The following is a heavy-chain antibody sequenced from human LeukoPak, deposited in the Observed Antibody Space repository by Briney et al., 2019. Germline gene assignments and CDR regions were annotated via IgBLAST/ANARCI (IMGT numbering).Heavy chain of an antibody. V-gene: IGHV3-53*05. CDR1: GFTVSSNY. CDR2: IYSGGST. CDR3: AKVRIQLWADAFDI. Sequence: GGSLRLSCAASGFTVSSNYMSWVRQAPGKGLEWVSVIYSGGSTYYADSVKGRFTISRDNSKNTLYLQMNSLRAEDTALYYCAKVRIQLWADAFDIWGQGTMVTVSS. D-gene: IGHD5-18*01. J-gene: IGHJ3*02.